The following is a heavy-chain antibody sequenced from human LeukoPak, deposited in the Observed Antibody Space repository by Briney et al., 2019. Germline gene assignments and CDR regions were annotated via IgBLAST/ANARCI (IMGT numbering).Heavy chain of an antibody. J-gene: IGHJ6*03. CDR1: GYTFTSYD. V-gene: IGHV1-8*03. D-gene: IGHD3/OR15-3a*01. Sequence: ASVKVSCKASGYTFTSYDINWVRQATGQGLEGRVWMNPNSGNTGYAQKFQGRVTITRNTSISTAYMELSSLRSEDTAVYYCARGVTGRVGYYYYYYMDVWGKGTTVTVSS. CDR2: MNPNSGNT. CDR3: ARGVTGRVGYYYYYYMDV.